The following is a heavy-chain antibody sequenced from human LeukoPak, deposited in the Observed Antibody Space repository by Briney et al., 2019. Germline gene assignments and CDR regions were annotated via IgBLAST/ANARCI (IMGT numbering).Heavy chain of an antibody. CDR3: ARGIGPIQLHLWGSAFDY. CDR2: INPGGRST. V-gene: IGHV1-46*01. CDR1: GYTFTSYY. Sequence: ASVKVSCKASGYTFTSYYIHWVRQAPGQGLEWMGIINPGGRSTSYAQKFQGRVTMTRDTSTSTVYMELSSLRSEDTAVYYCARGIGPIQLHLWGSAFDYWGQGTLVTVSS. D-gene: IGHD5-24*01. J-gene: IGHJ4*02.